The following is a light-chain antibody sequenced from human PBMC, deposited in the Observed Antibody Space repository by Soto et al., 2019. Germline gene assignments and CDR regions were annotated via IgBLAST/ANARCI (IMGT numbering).Light chain of an antibody. J-gene: IGKJ4*01. Sequence: DIQMTQSPSSVSESVGDRVTITCRASQAISSWLAWYQQKPGNAPHLLIHTASTLQSGVPSRFSGSGSGTDFTLTISSLQPEDFAMYYCQQDNSFPLTFGGGTKVEIK. V-gene: IGKV1-12*01. CDR1: QAISSW. CDR2: TAS. CDR3: QQDNSFPLT.